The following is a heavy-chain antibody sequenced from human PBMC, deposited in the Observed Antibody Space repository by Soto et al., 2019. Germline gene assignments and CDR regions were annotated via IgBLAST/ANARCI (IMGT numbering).Heavy chain of an antibody. CDR3: ARHPGVNWFDP. Sequence: SETLSLTCTVSGGSISSSSYYWGWIRQPPGKGLEWIGSIYYSGSTYYNPSLKSRVTISVDTSKNQFSLKLSSVTAADTAVYYCARHPGVNWFDPWGQGTLVTVSS. D-gene: IGHD3-10*01. CDR2: IYYSGST. J-gene: IGHJ5*02. V-gene: IGHV4-39*01. CDR1: GGSISSSSYY.